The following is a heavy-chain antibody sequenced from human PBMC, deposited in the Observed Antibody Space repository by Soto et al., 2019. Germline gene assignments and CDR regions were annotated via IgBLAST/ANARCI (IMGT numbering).Heavy chain of an antibody. V-gene: IGHV1-18*01. CDR3: ARVDRVIIGSEY. D-gene: IGHD3-10*01. J-gene: IGHJ4*02. CDR2: ISTHNGDT. Sequence: QVQLVQSGAEVKKPGASVKVSCKASGYTFTSYGISWVRQAPGQGLEWMGWISTHNGDTNYAQKLQDRVTMTTDTATSTSYMELKSLRSDDTAAYYCARVDRVIIGSEYWGQGTLVTVSS. CDR1: GYTFTSYG.